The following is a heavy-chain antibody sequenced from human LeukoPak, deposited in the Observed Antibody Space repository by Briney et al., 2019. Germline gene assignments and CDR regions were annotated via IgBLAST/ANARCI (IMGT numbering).Heavy chain of an antibody. V-gene: IGHV3-30*02. CDR3: AKSRLAAAAGDLDY. J-gene: IGHJ4*02. Sequence: GGSLRLSCAASGLTFSSYGMHWVRQAPGKGLEWVAFIRYDGSNKYYADSVKGRFTISRDNSKNTLYLQMNSLRAEDTAVYYCAKSRLAAAAGDLDYWGQGTLVTVSS. CDR1: GLTFSSYG. CDR2: IRYDGSNK. D-gene: IGHD6-13*01.